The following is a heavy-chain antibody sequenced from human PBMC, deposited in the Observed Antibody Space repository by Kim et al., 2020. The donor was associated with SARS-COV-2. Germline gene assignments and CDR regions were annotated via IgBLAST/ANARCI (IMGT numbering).Heavy chain of an antibody. Sequence: GGSLRLSCAASGFTFSSYAMHWVRQAPGKGLEWVAVISYDGSNKYYADSVKGRFTISRDNSKNTLYLQMNSLRAEDTAVYYCARAFYDRLTMIGGVGYWG. CDR3: ARAFYDRLTMIGGVGY. D-gene: IGHD3-22*01. J-gene: IGHJ4*01. V-gene: IGHV3-30*04. CDR2: ISYDGSNK. CDR1: GFTFSSYA.